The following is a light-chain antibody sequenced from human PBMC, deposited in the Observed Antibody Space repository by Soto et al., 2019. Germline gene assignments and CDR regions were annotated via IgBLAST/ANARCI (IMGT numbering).Light chain of an antibody. Sequence: QSVLTQPACVSGSPGQSITSSCAGTSSDVGGYDYVSWYQQHPGKAPKLIIYEVTNRPSGVSFRFSGSKSGNTASLTISGLQAEDESDYYCSSYRSSSTYVFGTGTKVTVL. CDR2: EVT. V-gene: IGLV2-14*01. J-gene: IGLJ1*01. CDR1: SSDVGGYDY. CDR3: SSYRSSSTYV.